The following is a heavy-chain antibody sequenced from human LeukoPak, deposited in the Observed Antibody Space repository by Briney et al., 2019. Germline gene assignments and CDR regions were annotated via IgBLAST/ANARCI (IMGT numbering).Heavy chain of an antibody. V-gene: IGHV1-3*01. CDR1: GYTFTGYY. D-gene: IGHD3-22*01. Sequence: GASVKVSCKASGYTFTGYYMHWVRQAPGQRLEWMGWTNAGNGKTKYSQKFQGRVTITSDTSASTAYMELSSLRSEDTAVYYCARARYDSSGYYFLAFDIWGQGTMVTVSS. J-gene: IGHJ3*02. CDR2: TNAGNGKT. CDR3: ARARYDSSGYYFLAFDI.